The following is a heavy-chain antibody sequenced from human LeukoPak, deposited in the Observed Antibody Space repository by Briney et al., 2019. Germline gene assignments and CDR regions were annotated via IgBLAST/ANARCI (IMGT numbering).Heavy chain of an antibody. V-gene: IGHV3-48*03. J-gene: IGHJ6*04. CDR2: ISSSGSTI. CDR1: GFTFSSYE. CDR3: ARDVHCNGGSCYSGYYYYGMDV. D-gene: IGHD2-15*01. Sequence: TGGSLRLSCAASGFTFSSYEMNWVRQAPGKGLEWVSYISSSGSTIYYADSVKGRFTISRDNAKNSLYLQMNSLRAEDTAVYYCARDVHCNGGSCYSGYYYYGMDVWGKGTTVTVSS.